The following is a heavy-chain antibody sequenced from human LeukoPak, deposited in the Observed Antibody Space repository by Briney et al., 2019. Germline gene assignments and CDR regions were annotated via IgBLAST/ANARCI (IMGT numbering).Heavy chain of an antibody. CDR2: ISSSSSYI. CDR1: GFTFSSYS. J-gene: IGHJ4*02. CDR3: ARLYCGGDCYVDY. D-gene: IGHD2-21*02. Sequence: GGSLRLSCAASGFTFSSYSMNWVRQAPGKGLEWVSSISSSSSYIYYADSVKGRFTISRDNAKNSLYLQMNSLRVEDMAVYYCARLYCGGDCYVDYWGQGTLVTVSS. V-gene: IGHV3-21*04.